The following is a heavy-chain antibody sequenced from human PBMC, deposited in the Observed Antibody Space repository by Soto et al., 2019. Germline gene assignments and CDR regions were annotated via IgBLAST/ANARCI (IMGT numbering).Heavy chain of an antibody. CDR2: IYYSGST. J-gene: IGHJ5*02. Sequence: PSETLSLTCTVSGGSISSGGYYWSWIRQHPGKGLEWIGYIYYSGSTYYNPSLKSRVTISVDTSKNQFSLKLSSVTAADTAVYYCARSPRGITMVRGVTGGGNRFDPWGQGTLVTSPQ. V-gene: IGHV4-31*03. CDR3: ARSPRGITMVRGVTGGGNRFDP. CDR1: GGSISSGGYY. D-gene: IGHD3-10*01.